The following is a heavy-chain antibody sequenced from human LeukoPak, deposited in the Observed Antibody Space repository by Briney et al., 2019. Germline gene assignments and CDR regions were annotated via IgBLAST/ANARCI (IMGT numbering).Heavy chain of an antibody. D-gene: IGHD4-17*01. Sequence: GGSLRLSCAASGFTFSSYSMNWVRQAPGKGLEWVSYISSSSSTIYYADSVKGRFTISRDNAKNSLFLQMNSLRAEDTAVYYCAREYGDYDFDYWGQGILVTVSS. CDR3: AREYGDYDFDY. CDR1: GFTFSSYS. CDR2: ISSSSSTI. J-gene: IGHJ4*02. V-gene: IGHV3-48*01.